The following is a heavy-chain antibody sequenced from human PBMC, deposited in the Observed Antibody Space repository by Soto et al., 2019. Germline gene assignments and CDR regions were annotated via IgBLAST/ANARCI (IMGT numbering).Heavy chain of an antibody. J-gene: IGHJ3*02. V-gene: IGHV3-30*03. Sequence: QVQLVESGGGVVQPGRSLRLSCAASGFTFSIYGMHWVRHAPGKGLEWVAMISFDGSEKYYTDSVKGRFHISRDSSKNTIYLQMDSLRVKNTDEYYVARERRLYSSDAFDICGQWTTVSVSS. D-gene: IGHD2-15*01. CDR1: GFTFSIYG. CDR2: ISFDGSEK. CDR3: ARERRLYSSDAFDI.